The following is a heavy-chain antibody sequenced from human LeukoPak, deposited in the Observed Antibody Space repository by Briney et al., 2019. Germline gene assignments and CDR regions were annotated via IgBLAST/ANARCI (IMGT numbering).Heavy chain of an antibody. J-gene: IGHJ4*02. D-gene: IGHD6-6*01. CDR3: ANLARPLDY. Sequence: GGSLRLSCVASGFTFSRYDMHWVRQTPGKALEWLAFIRYDGSNEYVDSVKGRFTISRDNSKNTLYLQMNSLKPEDTAVYYCANLARPLDYWGQGALVTVSS. V-gene: IGHV3-30*02. CDR2: IRYDGSNE. CDR1: GFTFSRYD.